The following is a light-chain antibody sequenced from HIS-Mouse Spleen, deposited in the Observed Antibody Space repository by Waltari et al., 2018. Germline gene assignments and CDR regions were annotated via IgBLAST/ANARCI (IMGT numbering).Light chain of an antibody. CDR3: QAWDSSTAYKYV. CDR2: QDS. V-gene: IGLV3-1*01. CDR1: KLGDKD. Sequence: SYELTQPPSVSVSPGQTASITCHGDKLGDKDACWHQQKPGQSPVLVNYQDSKRPSGIPARFYGSNSGNTATLTISGTQAMDEADCYCQAWDSSTAYKYVCGTGTKVTVL. J-gene: IGLJ1*01.